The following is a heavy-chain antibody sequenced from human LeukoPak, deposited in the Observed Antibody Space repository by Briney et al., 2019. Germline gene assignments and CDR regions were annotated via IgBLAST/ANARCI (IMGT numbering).Heavy chain of an antibody. Sequence: GGSLRLSCAASGFTFSSCAMHWVRQAPGKGLEWVAVISYDGSNKYYADSVKGRFTISRDNSKNTLYLQMNSLRAEDTAVYYCASEYGDYGLDYWGQGTLVTVSS. CDR3: ASEYGDYGLDY. CDR2: ISYDGSNK. V-gene: IGHV3-30*01. D-gene: IGHD4-17*01. CDR1: GFTFSSCA. J-gene: IGHJ4*02.